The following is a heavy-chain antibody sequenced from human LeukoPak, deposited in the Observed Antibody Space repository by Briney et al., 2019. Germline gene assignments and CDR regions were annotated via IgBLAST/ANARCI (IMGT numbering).Heavy chain of an antibody. J-gene: IGHJ4*02. CDR2: ISYDGSNK. D-gene: IGHD3-22*01. Sequence: GGSLRLSCAASGFTFSSSWMNWVRQAPGKGLEWVAVISYDGSNKYYADSVKGRFTISRDNSKNTLYLQMNSLRAEDTAVYYCARDGTDYYDSSGYYLFGYWGQGTLVTVSS. CDR1: GFTFSSSW. V-gene: IGHV3-30-3*01. CDR3: ARDGTDYYDSSGYYLFGY.